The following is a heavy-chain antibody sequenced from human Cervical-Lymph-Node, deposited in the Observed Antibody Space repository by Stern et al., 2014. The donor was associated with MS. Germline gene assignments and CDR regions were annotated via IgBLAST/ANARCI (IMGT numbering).Heavy chain of an antibody. CDR3: AKKGGGVVVPAAVDY. V-gene: IGHV3-30*18. CDR1: GFTFSSYG. D-gene: IGHD2-2*01. CDR2: ISYDGSNK. Sequence: VHLVESGGGVVQPGRSLRLSCAASGFTFSSYGMHWVRQAPGKGLEWVAVISYDGSNKYYADSVKGRFTISRDNSKNTLYQQMNSLRAEDTAVYYCAKKGGGVVVPAAVDYWGQGTLVTVSS. J-gene: IGHJ4*02.